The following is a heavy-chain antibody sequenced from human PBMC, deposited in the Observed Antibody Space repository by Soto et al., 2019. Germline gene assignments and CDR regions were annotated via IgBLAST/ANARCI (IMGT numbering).Heavy chain of an antibody. CDR3: AHRQSLIVATIGAFHI. CDR2: IYWNDDK. J-gene: IGHJ3*02. Sequence: SGPTLVNPTQTLTLTCTFSGFSLSTSGVGVGWIRQSPGKALEWLALIYWNDDKRYSPSLKSRLTITKDTSKNQVVLTMTNMDPVDTATYYCAHRQSLIVATIGAFHIPGQGTMATVSS. V-gene: IGHV2-5*01. D-gene: IGHD5-12*01. CDR1: GFSLSTSGVG.